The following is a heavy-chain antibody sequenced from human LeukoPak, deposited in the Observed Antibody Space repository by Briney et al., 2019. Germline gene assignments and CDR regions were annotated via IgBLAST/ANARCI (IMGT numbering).Heavy chain of an antibody. V-gene: IGHV4-34*01. CDR1: GGSFSGYY. Sequence: SETLSITCAVYGGSFSGYYWSWIRQPPGKGLEWIGEINHSGSTNYNPSLKSRVTISVDTSKNQFSLKLSSVTAADTAVYYCARAPYYYGSGAFDYWGQGTLVTVSP. D-gene: IGHD3-10*01. J-gene: IGHJ4*02. CDR3: ARAPYYYGSGAFDY. CDR2: INHSGST.